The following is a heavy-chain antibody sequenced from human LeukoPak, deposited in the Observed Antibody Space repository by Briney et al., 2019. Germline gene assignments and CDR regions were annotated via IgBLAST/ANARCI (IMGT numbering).Heavy chain of an antibody. D-gene: IGHD3-22*01. CDR3: ARLLKFDSSGYYKPNWFDP. V-gene: IGHV4-39*01. Sequence: SETLSLTCTVSGGSISSSSYYWGWIRQPPGKGLEWIGIFTESRSTYYNPSLKSRVTISVDTSKNQFSLKLSSVTAADTAVYYCARLLKFDSSGYYKPNWFDPWGQGTLVTVSS. J-gene: IGHJ5*02. CDR2: FTESRST. CDR1: GGSISSSSYY.